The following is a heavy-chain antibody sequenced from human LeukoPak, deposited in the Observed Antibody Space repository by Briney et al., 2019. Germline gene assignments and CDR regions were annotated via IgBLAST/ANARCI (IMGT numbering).Heavy chain of an antibody. Sequence: SVTVSCKASGGTFSSYAISWVRQAPGQGLEWMGGIIPIFGTANYAQKFQGRVTITADESTSTAYMELSSLRSEDTAVYYCARACGRIAARFLRDYYYYGMDVWGQGTTVTVSS. CDR2: IIPIFGTA. V-gene: IGHV1-69*13. CDR3: ARACGRIAARFLRDYYYYGMDV. J-gene: IGHJ6*02. CDR1: GGTFSSYA. D-gene: IGHD6-6*01.